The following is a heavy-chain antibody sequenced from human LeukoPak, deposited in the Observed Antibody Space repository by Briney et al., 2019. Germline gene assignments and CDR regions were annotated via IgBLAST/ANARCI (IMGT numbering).Heavy chain of an antibody. J-gene: IGHJ6*02. V-gene: IGHV4-34*01. CDR3: ARHPYYYYGMDV. CDR2: INHSGST. CDR1: GGSFSGYY. Sequence: SETLSLTCAVYGGSFSGYYWSWIRQPPGKGLEWIGEINHSGSTNYNPSLKSRVTISVDTSKNQFSLNVTSATAADTAVYYCARHPYYYYGMDVWGQGTTVTVSS. D-gene: IGHD2-21*01.